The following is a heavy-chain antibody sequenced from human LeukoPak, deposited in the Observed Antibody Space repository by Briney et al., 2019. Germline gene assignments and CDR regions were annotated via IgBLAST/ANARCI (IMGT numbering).Heavy chain of an antibody. CDR2: INPNSGGT. D-gene: IGHD4/OR15-4a*01. CDR3: ARVLKSMALNTDY. Sequence: ASVKVSCKASGYTFTGYYMHWVRQAPGQGLEWMGWINPNSGGTNYAQKFQGRVTMTRDTSISTAYMELSRLRSDDTAVYYCARVLKSMALNTDYWGLGTLVTVSS. CDR1: GYTFTGYY. J-gene: IGHJ4*02. V-gene: IGHV1-2*02.